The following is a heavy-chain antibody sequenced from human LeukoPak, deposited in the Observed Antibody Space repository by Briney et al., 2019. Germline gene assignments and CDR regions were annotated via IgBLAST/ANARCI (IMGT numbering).Heavy chain of an antibody. CDR1: GYTFTGYY. CDR2: INPNSGGT. D-gene: IGHD5-18*01. Sequence: ASVKVSCKASGYTFTGYYMHWVRQAPGQGLEWMGWINPNSGGTNYAQKFQGRVTMTRDTSISTAYMELSRLRSDDTAVYYCVREWIQLWDYYYYYMDVWGKGTTVTVSS. V-gene: IGHV1-2*02. CDR3: VREWIQLWDYYYYYMDV. J-gene: IGHJ6*03.